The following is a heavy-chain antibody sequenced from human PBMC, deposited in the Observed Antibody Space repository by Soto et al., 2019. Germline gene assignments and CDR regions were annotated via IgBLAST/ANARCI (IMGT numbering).Heavy chain of an antibody. D-gene: IGHD6-19*01. CDR3: ARAPYSSNNWFDP. V-gene: IGHV1-2*02. Sequence: ASVKVSCKASGYTFTGYYMHLVRQAPGQGLEWMGWINPNSGGTNYAQKFQGRVTMTRDTSISTAYMELSRLRSDDTAVYYCARAPYSSNNWFDPWGQGTLVTVSS. J-gene: IGHJ5*02. CDR2: INPNSGGT. CDR1: GYTFTGYY.